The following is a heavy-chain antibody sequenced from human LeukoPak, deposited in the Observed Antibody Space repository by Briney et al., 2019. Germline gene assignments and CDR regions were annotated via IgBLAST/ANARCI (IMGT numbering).Heavy chain of an antibody. V-gene: IGHV4-38-2*02. CDR2: IYHSGST. CDR1: GYSISSGYY. D-gene: IGHD2-2*02. CDR3: ASTPHRYCSSTSCYTDY. J-gene: IGHJ4*02. Sequence: PSETLSLTCTVSGYSISSGYYWGWIRQPPGKGLEWIGSIYHSGSTYYNPSLKSRVTISVDTSKNQFSLKLSSVTAADTAVYYCASTPHRYCSSTSCYTDYWGQGTLVTVSS.